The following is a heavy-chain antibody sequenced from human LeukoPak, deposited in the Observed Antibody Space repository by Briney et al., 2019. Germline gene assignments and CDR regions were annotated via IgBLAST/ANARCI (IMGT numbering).Heavy chain of an antibody. CDR1: GGSFSGYY. J-gene: IGHJ6*02. Sequence: SETLSLTCAVYGGSFSGYYWSWLRQPPGKGLEWIGEINHSGRTNYNPSLKSRVTISVDTSKNQFSLKLSSVTAADTAVYYCARGVYSYYYYGMDVWGQGTTVTVSS. CDR2: INHSGRT. D-gene: IGHD4-11*01. CDR3: ARGVYSYYYYGMDV. V-gene: IGHV4-34*01.